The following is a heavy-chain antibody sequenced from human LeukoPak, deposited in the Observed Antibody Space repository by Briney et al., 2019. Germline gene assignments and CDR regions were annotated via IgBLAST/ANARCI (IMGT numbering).Heavy chain of an antibody. CDR2: IKHDGSEK. D-gene: IGHD3-10*01. V-gene: IGHV3-7*04. Sequence: PGGSLRPSCAASEFTLSSNWMSWVRQAPGKGQEWLANIKHDGSEKYYVDSVKGRFTISRDNAKNSLYLQMNSLRGEDTAVYYCARDRDYYNYFEYWGEGTLVTVSS. CDR1: EFTLSSNW. J-gene: IGHJ4*02. CDR3: ARDRDYYNYFEY.